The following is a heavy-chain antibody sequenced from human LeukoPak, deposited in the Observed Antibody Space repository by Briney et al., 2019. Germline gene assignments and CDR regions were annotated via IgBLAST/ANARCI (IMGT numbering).Heavy chain of an antibody. J-gene: IGHJ4*02. D-gene: IGHD3-3*01. Sequence: GGSLRLSCAASGFTFSSYEMNWVRQAPGKGLEWVSYISGSGSVIYYADSVKGRFTVSRDNAKNLLYLQMNSLRAEDTAVYYCARDSIGLFEGGQGTLVTVSS. CDR2: ISGSGSVI. V-gene: IGHV3-48*03. CDR3: ARDSIGLFE. CDR1: GFTFSSYE.